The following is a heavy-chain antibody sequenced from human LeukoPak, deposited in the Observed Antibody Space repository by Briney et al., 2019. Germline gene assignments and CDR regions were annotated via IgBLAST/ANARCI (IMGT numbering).Heavy chain of an antibody. CDR1: GGSFSGYY. CDR3: ARARYYYDSSGYSGAEYFQH. J-gene: IGHJ1*01. V-gene: IGHV4-34*01. D-gene: IGHD3-22*01. CDR2: INHSGST. Sequence: SETLSLTCAVYGGSFSGYYWSWIRQPPGKRLEWIGEINHSGSTNYNPSLKSRVTISVDTSKNQFSLKLSSVTAADTAVYYCARARYYYDSSGYSGAEYFQHWGQGTLVTVSS.